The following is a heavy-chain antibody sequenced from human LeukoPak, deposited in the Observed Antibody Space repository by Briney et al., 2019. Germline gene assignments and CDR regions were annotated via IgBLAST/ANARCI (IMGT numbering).Heavy chain of an antibody. J-gene: IGHJ4*02. CDR3: ARDHSGGLDY. V-gene: IGHV3-21*01. D-gene: IGHD2-8*02. CDR1: GFTFSSYS. Sequence: GGSLRLSCAASGFTFSSYSMNWIRQAPGKGLEWVSSISSSSSYIYYADSVKGRFTISRDNAKNSLYLQMNSLRAEDTAVYYCARDHSGGLDYWGQGTLVTVSS. CDR2: ISSSSSYI.